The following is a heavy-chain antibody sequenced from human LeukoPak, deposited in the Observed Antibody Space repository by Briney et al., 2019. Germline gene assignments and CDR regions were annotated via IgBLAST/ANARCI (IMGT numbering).Heavy chain of an antibody. CDR1: GDSIDSVSYY. CDR3: VRSDGARVFDS. V-gene: IGHV4-39*07. J-gene: IGHJ3*02. CDR2: IDYSGRT. Sequence: SETLSLTCSVSGDSIDSVSYYWGWIRQPPGKGPEWIVSIDYSGRTFYNPSLRSRVTISVDTSNNDFSLSLTSVTAADTAVYYCVRSDGARVFDSRGQGTIVTVSS. D-gene: IGHD5-24*01.